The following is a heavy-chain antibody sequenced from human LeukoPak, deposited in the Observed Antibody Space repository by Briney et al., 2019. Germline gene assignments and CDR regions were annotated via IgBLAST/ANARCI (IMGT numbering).Heavy chain of an antibody. V-gene: IGHV1-18*01. D-gene: IGHD1-1*01. J-gene: IGHJ6*03. Sequence: GASVKVSCKASGYTFTSYGISWVRQAPGQGLEWMGWISAYNGNTNYAQKLQGRVTMTTDTSTSTAYMELRSLRSDDTAVYYCARDKQLDWAHYYYYMDVWGKGTTVTVSS. CDR3: ARDKQLDWAHYYYYMDV. CDR1: GYTFTSYG. CDR2: ISAYNGNT.